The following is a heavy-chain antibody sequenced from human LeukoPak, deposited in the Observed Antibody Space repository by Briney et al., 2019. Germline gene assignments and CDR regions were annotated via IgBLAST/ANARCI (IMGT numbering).Heavy chain of an antibody. CDR1: GGTFNNYA. CDR3: ASGTYYYDSGGYYEYFQQ. Sequence: SVKVSCKASGGTFNNYAVSRVRQAPGQGPEWMGRIIPMLEIANYAQNFQGRVTITADKSTSTVYMELSSLRSEDTAVYYCASGTYYYDSGGYYEYFQQWGQGTLVTVSS. J-gene: IGHJ1*01. V-gene: IGHV1-69*04. CDR2: IIPMLEIA. D-gene: IGHD3-22*01.